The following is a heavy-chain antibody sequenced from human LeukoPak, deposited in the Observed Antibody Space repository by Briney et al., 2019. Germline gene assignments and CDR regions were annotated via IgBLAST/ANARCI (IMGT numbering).Heavy chain of an antibody. Sequence: ASVKVSCKASGGTFSSYAISWVRQAPGQGLELMGGIIPIFGTAKYAQKFQGRVTITADESTSTAYMELSSLRSEDTAVYYCARVTDCGGDCYDYWGQGTLVTVSS. CDR1: GGTFSSYA. CDR2: IIPIFGTA. V-gene: IGHV1-69*01. CDR3: ARVTDCGGDCYDY. J-gene: IGHJ4*02. D-gene: IGHD2-21*01.